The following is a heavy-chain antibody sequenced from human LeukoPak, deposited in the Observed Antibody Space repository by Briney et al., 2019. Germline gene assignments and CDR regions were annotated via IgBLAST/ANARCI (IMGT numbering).Heavy chain of an antibody. V-gene: IGHV3-48*03. CDR1: GFTFSSYE. D-gene: IGHD5-18*01. Sequence: RAGGSLRLSCAASGFTFSSYEMNWVRQAPGKGLEWVSYISSSGSTIYYADSVKGRFTISRDNAKNSLYLQMNSLRAEDTAVYYCARDRVDTVNDYYYGMDVWGQGTTVTVSS. CDR3: ARDRVDTVNDYYYGMDV. J-gene: IGHJ6*02. CDR2: ISSSGSTI.